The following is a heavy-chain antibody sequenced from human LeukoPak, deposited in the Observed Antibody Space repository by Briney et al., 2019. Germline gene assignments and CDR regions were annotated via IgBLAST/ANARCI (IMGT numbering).Heavy chain of an antibody. D-gene: IGHD3-22*01. CDR2: ISGSGGST. V-gene: IGHV3-23*01. Sequence: GGSLRLSCAASGFTFSTSGLHWVRQAPGKGLEWVSAISGSGGSTYYADSVKGRFTISRDNSKNTLYLQMNSLRAEDTAVYYCAKDLSSYYYDSSGYYAPYYFDYWGQGTLVTVSS. J-gene: IGHJ4*02. CDR3: AKDLSSYYYDSSGYYAPYYFDY. CDR1: GFTFSTSG.